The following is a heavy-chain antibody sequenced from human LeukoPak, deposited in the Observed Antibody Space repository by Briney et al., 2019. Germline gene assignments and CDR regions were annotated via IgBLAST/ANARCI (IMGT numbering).Heavy chain of an antibody. J-gene: IGHJ4*02. D-gene: IGHD6-13*01. CDR1: GGTFSNYP. CDR2: IIPIFGTA. V-gene: IGHV1-69*05. Sequence: ASVKVSCKTSGGTFSNYPIAWVRQAPGQGPEWMGGIIPIFGTANYAQKLQGRVTMTRDTSTSTAYMELRSLRSDDTAVYYCATYSAAGRTYYFDYWGQGALVTVSS. CDR3: ATYSAAGRTYYFDY.